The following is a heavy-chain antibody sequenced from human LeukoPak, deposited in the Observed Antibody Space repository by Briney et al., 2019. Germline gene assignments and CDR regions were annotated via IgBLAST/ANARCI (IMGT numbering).Heavy chain of an antibody. CDR3: ARVNHGDLDY. V-gene: IGHV4-39*07. D-gene: IGHD4-17*01. Sequence: SETLTLTCIISGASISSSAYYWGWIRQPPGKGLEWIGTIYYSGNTYYNPSLQSRVTISVDTSKNQFSLKLSSVTAADTAVYYCARVNHGDLDYWGQGTLVTVSS. J-gene: IGHJ4*02. CDR2: IYYSGNT. CDR1: GASISSSAYY.